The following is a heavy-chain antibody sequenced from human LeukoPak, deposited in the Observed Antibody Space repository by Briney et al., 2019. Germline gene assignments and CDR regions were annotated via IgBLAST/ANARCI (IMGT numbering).Heavy chain of an antibody. CDR3: ARGGRWLQFRPFDY. J-gene: IGHJ4*02. Sequence: KPSETLSLTCAFYGGSFSGFYWGWVRQPPGKGVEWVGEINHSGSTNYNPSLKSRVTISVDTSKNQFSLKLSSVTAADTPVYYCARGGRWLQFRPFDYWGQGTLVTVSS. D-gene: IGHD5-24*01. CDR1: GGSFSGFY. CDR2: INHSGST. V-gene: IGHV4-34*01.